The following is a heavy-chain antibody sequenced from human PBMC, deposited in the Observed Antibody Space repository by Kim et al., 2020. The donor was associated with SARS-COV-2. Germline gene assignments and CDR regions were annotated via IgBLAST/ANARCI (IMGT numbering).Heavy chain of an antibody. CDR2: IYYSGST. CDR3: ARLWGNIVGATTNFDY. V-gene: IGHV4-39*01. J-gene: IGHJ4*02. D-gene: IGHD1-26*01. CDR1: GGSIRSSSYY. Sequence: SETLSLTCTVSGGSIRSSSYYWGWIRQHPGKGLEWIGSIYYSGSTYYNPSLKSRVTISVDTSKNQFSLKLSSVTAADTAVYYCARLWGNIVGATTNFDYWGQGTLVTVSS.